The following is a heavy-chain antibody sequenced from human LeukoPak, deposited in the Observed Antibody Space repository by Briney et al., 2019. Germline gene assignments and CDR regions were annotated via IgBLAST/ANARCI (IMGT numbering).Heavy chain of an antibody. D-gene: IGHD5-24*01. CDR3: ARARDGYRTDYFDY. V-gene: IGHV3-33*01. CDR1: GFTFSSYG. Sequence: GGSLRLSRAASGFTFSSYGMHWVRQAPGKGLEWVAVIWYDGSNKYYADSVKGRVTISRDNSKNTLYLQMNSLRAEDTAVYYCARARDGYRTDYFDYWGQGTLVTVSS. CDR2: IWYDGSNK. J-gene: IGHJ4*02.